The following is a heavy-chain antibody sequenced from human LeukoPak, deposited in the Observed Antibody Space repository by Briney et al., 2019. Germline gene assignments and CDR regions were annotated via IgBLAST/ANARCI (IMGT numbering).Heavy chain of an antibody. Sequence: ASVKVSCKASGYTFTSYYMHWVRQAPGQGLEWMGWINPNSGGTNYAQKFQGRVTMTRDTSISTAYMELSRLRSDDTAVYYCARDYYDSSGYSFDYWGQGTLVTVSS. CDR2: INPNSGGT. V-gene: IGHV1-2*02. CDR1: GYTFTSYY. D-gene: IGHD3-22*01. J-gene: IGHJ4*02. CDR3: ARDYYDSSGYSFDY.